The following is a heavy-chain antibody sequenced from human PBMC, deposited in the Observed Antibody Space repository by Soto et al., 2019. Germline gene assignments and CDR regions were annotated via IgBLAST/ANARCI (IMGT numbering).Heavy chain of an antibody. J-gene: IGHJ6*03. D-gene: IGHD6-19*01. CDR3: AKDGGWYGWGYYYYYMDV. V-gene: IGHV3-9*01. Sequence: GGSLRLSCAASGFTFDDYAMHWVRQAPGKGLEWVSGISWNSGSIGYADSVKGRFTISRDNAKNSLYLQMNSLRAEDTALYYCAKDGGWYGWGYYYYYMDVWGKGTTVTVSS. CDR1: GFTFDDYA. CDR2: ISWNSGSI.